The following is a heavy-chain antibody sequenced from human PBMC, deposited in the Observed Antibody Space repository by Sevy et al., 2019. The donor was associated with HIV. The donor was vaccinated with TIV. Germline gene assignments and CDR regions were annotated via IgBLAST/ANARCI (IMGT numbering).Heavy chain of an antibody. CDR1: GGSISSSSYY. V-gene: IGHV4-39*02. J-gene: IGHJ5*02. D-gene: IGHD6-13*01. CDR2: IYYSGST. Sequence: SETLSLTCTVSGGSISSSSYYWGWIRQPPGKGLEWIGSIYYSGSTYYNPSLKSRVTISVDTSKNQFSLKLSSVTAADTAVDYCAREGSGRGQQLVLHWFDPWGQGTLVTVSS. CDR3: AREGSGRGQQLVLHWFDP.